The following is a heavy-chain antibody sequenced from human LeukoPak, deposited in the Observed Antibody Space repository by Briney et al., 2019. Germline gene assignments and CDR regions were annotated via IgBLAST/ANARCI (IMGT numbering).Heavy chain of an antibody. CDR2: INPNSGGT. Sequence: ASVKVSCKASVYTFTGYYMHWVRQSPGQGLEWMGWINPNSGGTNYAQKFQGSVTMITVTSISTAYMALSRLRSDDTAVYYCARQEYSSSWPNWFAPWGQGTLVTVSS. CDR1: VYTFTGYY. J-gene: IGHJ5*02. D-gene: IGHD6-13*01. CDR3: ARQEYSSSWPNWFAP. V-gene: IGHV1-2*02.